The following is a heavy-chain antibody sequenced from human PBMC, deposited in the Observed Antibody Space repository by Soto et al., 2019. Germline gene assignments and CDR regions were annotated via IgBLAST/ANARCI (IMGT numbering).Heavy chain of an antibody. Sequence: SETLSLTCTVSGGSMSSYFWSWVRQPPGKGLEWFGYIYYSGSTDYNPSLKSRFTISVDTSKNQLSLKLSSVTAADTAVYYCARGASYSSNWPFDYWGQGTLVTVSS. CDR3: ARGASYSSNWPFDY. CDR2: IYYSGST. V-gene: IGHV4-59*01. J-gene: IGHJ4*02. D-gene: IGHD6-13*01. CDR1: GGSMSSYF.